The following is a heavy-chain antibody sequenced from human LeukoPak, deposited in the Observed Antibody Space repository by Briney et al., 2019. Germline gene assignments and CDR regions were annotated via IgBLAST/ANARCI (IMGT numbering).Heavy chain of an antibody. J-gene: IGHJ3*02. V-gene: IGHV1-69*05. CDR3: ARVEFYCDSSGYGAFDI. Sequence: ASVKVSCKASGGTFSSYAISWVRQAPGQGLEWMGGIIPIFGTANYAQKFQGRVTITTDESTSTAYMELSSLRSEDTAVYYCARVEFYCDSSGYGAFDIWGQGTMVTVSS. D-gene: IGHD3-22*01. CDR2: IIPIFGTA. CDR1: GGTFSSYA.